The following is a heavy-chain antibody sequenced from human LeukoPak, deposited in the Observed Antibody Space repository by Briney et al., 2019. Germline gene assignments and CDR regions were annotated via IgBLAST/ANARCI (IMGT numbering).Heavy chain of an antibody. V-gene: IGHV3-23*01. Sequence: GGSLRLSCAASGFTFSSYAMSWVRQAPGKGLEWVSAMSGGGGSTYYADSVKGRFTISRDNSKNTVFLQMNSLRAEDTAVYYCVKEHVDQAFTRSFEIWGQGTVVTVSS. CDR2: MSGGGGST. J-gene: IGHJ3*02. D-gene: IGHD5-12*01. CDR1: GFTFSSYA. CDR3: VKEHVDQAFTRSFEI.